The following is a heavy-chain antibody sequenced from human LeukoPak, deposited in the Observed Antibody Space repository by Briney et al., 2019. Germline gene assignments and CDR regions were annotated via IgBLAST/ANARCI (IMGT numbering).Heavy chain of an antibody. CDR3: ARGYSSINLDY. CDR2: INHSGST. J-gene: IGHJ4*02. D-gene: IGHD6-13*01. CDR1: GGSISSYY. Sequence: SETLSLTCTVSGGSISSYYWSWIRQPPGKGLEWIGEINHSGSTNYNPSLKSRVTISVDTSKNQFSLKLSSVTAADTAVYYCARGYSSINLDYWGQGTLVTVSS. V-gene: IGHV4-34*01.